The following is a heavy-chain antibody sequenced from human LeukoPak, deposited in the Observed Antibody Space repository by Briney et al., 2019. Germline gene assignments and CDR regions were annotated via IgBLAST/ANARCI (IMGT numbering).Heavy chain of an antibody. CDR2: ISSSGSYI. J-gene: IGHJ3*02. Sequence: GGSLRLSCGASGFTFSRYSMNWVRQAPEKGLEWVSSISSSGSYIYYADSVKGRFTISRDNAKNSLYLQMNSLRAEDTAVYYCASRNQYCGGDCFWAFDIWGQGTMVTVSS. CDR1: GFTFSRYS. D-gene: IGHD2-21*02. V-gene: IGHV3-21*01. CDR3: ASRNQYCGGDCFWAFDI.